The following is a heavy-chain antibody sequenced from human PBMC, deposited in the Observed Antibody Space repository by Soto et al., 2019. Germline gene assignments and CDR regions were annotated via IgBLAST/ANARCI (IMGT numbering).Heavy chain of an antibody. CDR3: ARVVPDDTAMASGWFDP. CDR1: GGSISSGGYS. D-gene: IGHD5-18*01. CDR2: IYHSGST. V-gene: IGHV4-30-2*01. Sequence: SETLSLTCAVSGGSISSGGYSWSWIRQPPGKGLEWIGYIYHSGSTYYNPSLKSRVTISVDRSKNQFSLKLSSVTAADTAVYYCARVVPDDTAMASGWFDPWGQGTLVTVSS. J-gene: IGHJ5*02.